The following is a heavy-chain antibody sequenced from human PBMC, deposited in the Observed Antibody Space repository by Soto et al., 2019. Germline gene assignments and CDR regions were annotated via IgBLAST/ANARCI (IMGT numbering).Heavy chain of an antibody. Sequence: SVKVSCKASGYIFTYRYLYWVRQAPGQALEWMGWIIPYNGNTNYAQKFQDRFSITRASSLSKVYMELRSLRSDDTGMYYCARSGLDDAGYHYLDSWGQGTLVTVSS. J-gene: IGHJ5*01. CDR3: ARSGLDDAGYHYLDS. CDR1: GYIFTYRY. V-gene: IGHV1-45*02. CDR2: IIPYNGNT. D-gene: IGHD3-9*01.